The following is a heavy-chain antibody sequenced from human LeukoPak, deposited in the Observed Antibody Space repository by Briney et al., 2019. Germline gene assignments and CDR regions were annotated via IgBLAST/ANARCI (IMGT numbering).Heavy chain of an antibody. D-gene: IGHD3-10*01. Sequence: SGGSLRLSCAASGFTFSSYAMSWVRRAPGKGLEWVSSIRGSGGSTNHADSVKGRFTISRDNSKNTLYLQMDSLRAEDTAVYYCATGGGGIYFDYWGQGTLVTVSS. CDR3: ATGGGGIYFDY. V-gene: IGHV3-23*01. J-gene: IGHJ4*02. CDR2: IRGSGGST. CDR1: GFTFSSYA.